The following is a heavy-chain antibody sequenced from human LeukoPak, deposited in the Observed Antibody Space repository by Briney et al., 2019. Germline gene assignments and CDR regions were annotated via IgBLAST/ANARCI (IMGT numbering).Heavy chain of an antibody. V-gene: IGHV4-30-2*01. CDR1: GGSISSGGYS. J-gene: IGHJ4*02. CDR3: ARLDCGGDCYPTY. CDR2: IYHSGST. D-gene: IGHD2-21*02. Sequence: SETLSLTCAVSGGSISSGGYSWSWIRQPPGKGLEWIGYIYHSGSTYYNPSLKSRVTISVDRSKNQFSLKLSSVTAADTAVYYCARLDCGGDCYPTYWGQGTLVTVSS.